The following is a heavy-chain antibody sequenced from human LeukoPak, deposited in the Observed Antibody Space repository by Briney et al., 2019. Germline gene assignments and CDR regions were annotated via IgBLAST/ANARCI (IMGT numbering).Heavy chain of an antibody. J-gene: IGHJ4*02. CDR1: GFTFSSYS. CDR2: ISSSSSYI. Sequence: PGGSLRLSCAASGFTFSSYSMNWVRQAPGKGLEWVSSISSSSSYIYYADSVKGRFTISRDNAKNSLYLQMNSLRAEDTAVYYCARDPIVGATRGYWGPYDYWGQGTLVTVPS. D-gene: IGHD1-26*01. CDR3: ARDPIVGATRGYWGPYDY. V-gene: IGHV3-21*01.